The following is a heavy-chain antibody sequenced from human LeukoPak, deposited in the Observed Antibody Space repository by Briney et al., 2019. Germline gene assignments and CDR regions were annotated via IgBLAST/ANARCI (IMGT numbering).Heavy chain of an antibody. CDR2: INPSGGST. CDR3: ARDGEAHLYYDISTGYWDYFDY. V-gene: IGHV1-46*01. CDR1: GYTFTSYY. J-gene: IGHJ4*02. Sequence: ASVKVSCKASGYTFTSYYMHWVRQAPGQGLEWMGIINPSGGSTSYAQKFQGRVTMTRDTSTSTVYMELSSLRSEDTAVYYCARDGEAHLYYDISTGYWDYFDYWGQGTLVTVSS. D-gene: IGHD3-9*01.